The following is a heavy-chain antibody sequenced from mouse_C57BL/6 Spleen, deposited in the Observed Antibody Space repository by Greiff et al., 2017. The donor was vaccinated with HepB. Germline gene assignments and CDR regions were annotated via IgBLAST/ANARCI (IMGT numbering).Heavy chain of an antibody. V-gene: IGHV2-5*01. CDR2: IWRGGST. CDR1: GFSLTSYG. CDR3: AKKEECAPLAMDY. J-gene: IGHJ4*01. Sequence: QVQLQQSGPGLVQPSQSLSITCTVSGFSLTSYGVHWVRQSPGKGLEWLGVIWRGGSTDYNAAFMSRLSITKDNSKSQVFFKMNSLQADDTAIYYCAKKEECAPLAMDYWGQGTSVTVSS. D-gene: IGHD6-1*01.